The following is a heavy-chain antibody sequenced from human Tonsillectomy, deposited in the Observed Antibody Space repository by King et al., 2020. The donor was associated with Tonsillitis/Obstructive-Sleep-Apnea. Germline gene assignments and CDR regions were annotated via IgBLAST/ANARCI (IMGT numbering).Heavy chain of an antibody. V-gene: IGHV4-59*08. J-gene: IGHJ3*02. Sequence: VQLQESGPGLVKPSETLSLTCTVSGGSISSYYWSWIRQPPGKGLEWIGYIHYSGSTNYNPSLKSRVTISADTSKNQFSLKLQSVSAADTAVYYCARLLTSFGGPDAFDIWGQGTMVTVSS. D-gene: IGHD3-3*01. CDR3: ARLLTSFGGPDAFDI. CDR2: IHYSGST. CDR1: GGSISSYY.